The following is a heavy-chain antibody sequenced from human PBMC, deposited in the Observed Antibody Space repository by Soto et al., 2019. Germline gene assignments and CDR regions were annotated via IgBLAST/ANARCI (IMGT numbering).Heavy chain of an antibody. V-gene: IGHV3-30*04. CDR2: ISYDGTNK. Sequence: GGSLRLSCVPSGFTFSTYAMHWVRQAPGKGLEWVAIISYDGTNKYYADYVKGRFTISRDNSKNTLYLQMNSLRVEDTALYYCAKDRGRYCSGGTCYLFDSWGQGALVTVSS. CDR3: AKDRGRYCSGGTCYLFDS. CDR1: GFTFSTYA. J-gene: IGHJ4*02. D-gene: IGHD2-15*01.